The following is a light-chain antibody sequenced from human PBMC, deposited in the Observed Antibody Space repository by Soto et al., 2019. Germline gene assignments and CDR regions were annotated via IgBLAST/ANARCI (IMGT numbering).Light chain of an antibody. CDR3: PQYGSSSWT. J-gene: IGKJ1*01. Sequence: EIVLTQSPGTLSLSPGERATLSCRASQSVSSNYLAWYQQKPGQAPRLLIYGASSRATGIPDRFSGSGSGTDFTLTISRLEPEDFAVYICPQYGSSSWTFGQGTKVEIK. CDR2: GAS. CDR1: QSVSSNY. V-gene: IGKV3-20*01.